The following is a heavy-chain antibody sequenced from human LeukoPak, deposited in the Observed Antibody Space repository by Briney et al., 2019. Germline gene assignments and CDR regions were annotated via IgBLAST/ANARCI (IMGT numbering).Heavy chain of an antibody. J-gene: IGHJ3*02. CDR2: INPNSGGT. Sequence: ASVKVSCKXSGYTFTGYYMHWVRQAPGQGLEWMGWINPNSGGTNYSQKFQGRVTMTRDTSISTAYMELSRLRSDDTAVYYSARGYYDSSGYSTIDAFDIWGQGTMVTVSS. V-gene: IGHV1-2*02. D-gene: IGHD3-22*01. CDR3: ARGYYDSSGYSTIDAFDI. CDR1: GYTFTGYY.